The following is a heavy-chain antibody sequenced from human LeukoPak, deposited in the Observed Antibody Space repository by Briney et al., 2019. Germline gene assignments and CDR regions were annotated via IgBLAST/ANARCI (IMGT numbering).Heavy chain of an antibody. D-gene: IGHD3-10*01. V-gene: IGHV1-69*13. CDR1: GGTFSSYA. J-gene: IGHJ4*02. CDR3: ARDRLGVLWFGEFYYFDY. CDR2: IIPIFGTA. Sequence: SVKVSCKASGGTFSSYAISWVRQAPGQGLEWMGGIIPIFGTANYAQKFQGRVAITADESTSTAYMELSSLRSEDTAVYYCARDRLGVLWFGEFYYFDYWGQGTLVTVSS.